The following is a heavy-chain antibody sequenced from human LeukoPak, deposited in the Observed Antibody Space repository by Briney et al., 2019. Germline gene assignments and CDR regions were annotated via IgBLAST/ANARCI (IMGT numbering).Heavy chain of an antibody. Sequence: SETLSLTCAVYGGSFSGYYWSWIRQPPGKGLEWIGEINHSGSTNYNPSLKSRVTISVDTSKNQFSLKLSSVTAADTAVYYCARGYWFDPWGQGTLVTVSS. J-gene: IGHJ5*02. CDR3: ARGYWFDP. CDR2: INHSGST. V-gene: IGHV4-34*01. CDR1: GGSFSGYY.